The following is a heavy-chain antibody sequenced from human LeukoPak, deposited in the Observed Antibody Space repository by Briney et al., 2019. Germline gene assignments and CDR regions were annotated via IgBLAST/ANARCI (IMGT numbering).Heavy chain of an antibody. CDR2: MNPNSGNT. D-gene: IGHD3-3*01. Sequence: GASVTVSCKASGYTFTSYDINWVRQATGQGLEWMGWMNPNSGNTGYAQKFQGRVTMTRNTSISTAYMELRSLRSDDTAVYYCARDRVSPHYDFWIHNDAFDIWGQGTMVTVSS. J-gene: IGHJ3*02. CDR1: GYTFTSYD. V-gene: IGHV1-8*01. CDR3: ARDRVSPHYDFWIHNDAFDI.